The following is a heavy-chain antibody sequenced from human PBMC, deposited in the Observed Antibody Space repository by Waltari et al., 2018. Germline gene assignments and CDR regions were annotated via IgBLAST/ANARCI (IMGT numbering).Heavy chain of an antibody. CDR2: IYYSGST. D-gene: IGHD3-16*01. CDR3: ARSQGSHPLGDY. V-gene: IGHV4-30-4*08. CDR1: GGSISSGDYY. Sequence: QVQLQESGPGLVKPSQTLSLTCTVSGGSISSGDYYWSWIRQPPGKGLEWIGYIYYSGSTYYNPYLRSRVTRSVDTSKNQFSLKLSSVTAADTAVYYCARSQGSHPLGDYWGQGTLVTVSS. J-gene: IGHJ4*02.